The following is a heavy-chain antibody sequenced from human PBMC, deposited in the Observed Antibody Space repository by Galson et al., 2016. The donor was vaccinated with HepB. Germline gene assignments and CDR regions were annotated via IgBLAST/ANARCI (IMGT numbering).Heavy chain of an antibody. CDR1: GFTFSRYW. CDR3: AKSPASGWSTDFFDD. V-gene: IGHV3-23*01. D-gene: IGHD6-19*01. Sequence: SLRLSCAASGFTFSRYWMSWVRQAPGKGLQWVSIINHNGDDPYYADSVKGRFTISRDNSKNTVFLQMNSVRGEDTAVYYCAKSPASGWSTDFFDDWGQGTLVTVSS. J-gene: IGHJ4*02. CDR2: INHNGDDP.